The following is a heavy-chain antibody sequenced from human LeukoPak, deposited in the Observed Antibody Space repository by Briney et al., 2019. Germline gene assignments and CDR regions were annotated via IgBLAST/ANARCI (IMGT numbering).Heavy chain of an antibody. D-gene: IGHD4-17*01. J-gene: IGHJ4*02. CDR3: ARVDYRDYSKDFDY. V-gene: IGHV4-34*01. CDR2: INHSGST. Sequence: SETLSLTCAVYGESFSSYYWSWIRQPPGKGLEWIGEINHSGSTNYNPSLKSRVIISVDTSKNQLSLKLSSVTAADTAVYYCARVDYRDYSKDFDYWGQGTLVTVSS. CDR1: GESFSSYY.